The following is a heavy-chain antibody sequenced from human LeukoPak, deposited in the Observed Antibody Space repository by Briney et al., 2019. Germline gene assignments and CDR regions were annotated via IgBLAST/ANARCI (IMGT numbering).Heavy chain of an antibody. Sequence: SETLSLTCAVYGGSFNDYYWTWIRQSPGKGLEWIGEINHSGSTSYNPSLKSRVTISVDTSKNQFSLKLSSVTAADTAVYYCARGEMAADYWGQGTLVTVSS. CDR3: ARGEMAADY. D-gene: IGHD5-24*01. J-gene: IGHJ4*02. CDR1: GGSFNDYY. V-gene: IGHV4-34*01. CDR2: INHSGST.